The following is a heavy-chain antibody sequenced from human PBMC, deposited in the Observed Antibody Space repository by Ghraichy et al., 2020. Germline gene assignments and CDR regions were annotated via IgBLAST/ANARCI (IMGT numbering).Heavy chain of an antibody. CDR1: GGSISSSNW. D-gene: IGHD2-2*01. CDR3: ARVWGMIDQPRFDY. Sequence: ESLNISCAVSGGSISSSNWWSWVHQPPGKGLEWIGEISHSWSTNYNPSLKSRVTISVDKSKNQFSLKLSSVTAADTAVYYCARVWGMIDQPRFDYWGQGTLVTGSS. V-gene: IGHV4-4*02. J-gene: IGHJ4*02. CDR2: ISHSWST.